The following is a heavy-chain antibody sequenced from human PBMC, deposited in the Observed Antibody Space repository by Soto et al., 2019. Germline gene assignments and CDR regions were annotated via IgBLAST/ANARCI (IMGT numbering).Heavy chain of an antibody. V-gene: IGHV1-2*02. D-gene: IGHD3-10*01. J-gene: IGHJ4*02. CDR1: GYTLTGYY. CDR2: INPNSGGT. CDR3: ARDPESRSHYGSGSPLGY. Sequence: ASVKVSFKASGYTLTGYYMHWVRQAPGQGLEWMGWINPNSGGTNYAQKFQGRVTMTRDTSISTAYMELSRLRSDDTAVYYCARDPESRSHYGSGSPLGYWGQGTLVTVSS.